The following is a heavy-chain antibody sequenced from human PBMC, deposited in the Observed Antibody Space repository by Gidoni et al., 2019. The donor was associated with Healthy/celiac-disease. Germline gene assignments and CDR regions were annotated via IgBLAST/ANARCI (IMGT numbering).Heavy chain of an antibody. J-gene: IGHJ6*02. Sequence: QVQLVQSGAEVKKHGASVKVSCKASGYTFTSYDINGVRQATGQGLEWMGWMNPNSGNTCYAQKFQGRVTMTRNTTISTAYMELSSRRSEDTAVYYCARGLVVTAACLGMDVWGQGTTVTVSS. D-gene: IGHD2-21*02. V-gene: IGHV1-8*01. CDR2: MNPNSGNT. CDR1: GYTFTSYD. CDR3: ARGLVVTAACLGMDV.